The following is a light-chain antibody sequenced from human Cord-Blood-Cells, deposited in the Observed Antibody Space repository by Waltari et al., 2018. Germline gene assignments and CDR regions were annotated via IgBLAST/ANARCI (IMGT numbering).Light chain of an antibody. V-gene: IGKV1-33*01. CDR3: QQYDNLPLT. Sequence: QSPSSLSASVGDRVTITCQASQDISNYLNWYQQKPGKAPKLLIYDASNLETGVPSRFSGSGSGTDFTFTISSLQPEDIATYYCQQYDNLPLTFGGGTKVEIK. CDR1: QDISNY. CDR2: DAS. J-gene: IGKJ4*01.